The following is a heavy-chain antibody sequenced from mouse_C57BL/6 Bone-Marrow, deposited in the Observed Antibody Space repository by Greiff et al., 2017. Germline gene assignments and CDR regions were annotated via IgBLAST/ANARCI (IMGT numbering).Heavy chain of an antibody. D-gene: IGHD1-1*01. V-gene: IGHV1-9*01. CDR3: ASLGSSSYYYAMDY. CDR2: ILPGSGST. CDR1: GYTFTGYW. Sequence: VQLQQSGAELMKPGASVKLSCKATGYTFTGYWIEWVKQRPGHGLEWIGEILPGSGSTNYNEKFKGKATFTADPSSNTAYMQLSSLTTEDSAIYYCASLGSSSYYYAMDYWGQGTSVTVSS. J-gene: IGHJ4*01.